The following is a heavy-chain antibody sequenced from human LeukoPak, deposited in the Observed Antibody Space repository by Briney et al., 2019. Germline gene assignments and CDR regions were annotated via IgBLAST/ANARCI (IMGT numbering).Heavy chain of an antibody. J-gene: IGHJ4*02. V-gene: IGHV4-31*03. Sequence: SETLSLTCTVSGGSISSGGYYWSWIRQHPGKGLEWIGYIYYSGSTYYNPSLKSRVTISVDTSKNQFSLKLSSVTAADTAVYYCARGVRWKLPYYFDYWGQGTLVTVSS. CDR2: IYYSGST. CDR1: GGSISSGGYY. CDR3: ARGVRWKLPYYFDY. D-gene: IGHD1-26*01.